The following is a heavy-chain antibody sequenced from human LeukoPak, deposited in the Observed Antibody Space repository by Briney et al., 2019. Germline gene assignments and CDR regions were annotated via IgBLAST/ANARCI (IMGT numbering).Heavy chain of an antibody. CDR1: GFTFSSYA. Sequence: GGSLRLSCAASGFTFSSYAMSWVRQAPGKGLEWVSAISGSSGSTYYADSVKGRFTISRDNSKNTLYPQMNSLRAEDTAVYYCGRDVGISYYFDYWGQGTLVTVSS. CDR2: ISGSSGST. D-gene: IGHD7-27*01. CDR3: GRDVGISYYFDY. V-gene: IGHV3-23*01. J-gene: IGHJ4*02.